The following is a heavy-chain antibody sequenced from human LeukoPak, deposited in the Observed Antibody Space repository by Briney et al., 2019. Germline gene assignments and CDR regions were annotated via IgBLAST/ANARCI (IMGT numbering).Heavy chain of an antibody. CDR3: ARRFSGVNYGAYFM. CDR2: ISGNGGNT. D-gene: IGHD1-7*01. V-gene: IGHV3-64*01. CDR1: GFTFSSHQ. Sequence: PGGSLRLTCAASGFTFSSHQMHWVRQAPGKGLEYVSAISGNGGNTYYANSAKGRFTISRDNSKNTLYLQMGSLRPEDMAVYYCARRFSGVNYGAYFMWGQGTMVTVSS. J-gene: IGHJ3*02.